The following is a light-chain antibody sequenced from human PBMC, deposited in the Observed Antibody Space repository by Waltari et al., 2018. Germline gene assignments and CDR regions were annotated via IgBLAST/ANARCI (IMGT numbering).Light chain of an antibody. J-gene: IGKJ2*01. CDR2: DAS. V-gene: IGKV3-11*01. CDR3: QQRSNWPPYS. CDR1: QSISIS. Sequence: EIVLTQSPATLSLSPGERATLSCRTSQSISISLAWLQQKPGQAPRLLIFDASTRATGVPARFSGSGSVTDFTLTISSLEPEDFAVYYCQQRSNWPPYSFGQGTKLEIK.